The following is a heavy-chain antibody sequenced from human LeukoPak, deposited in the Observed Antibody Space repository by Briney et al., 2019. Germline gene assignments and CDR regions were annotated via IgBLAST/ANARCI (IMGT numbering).Heavy chain of an antibody. J-gene: IGHJ2*01. CDR1: GGSFSGYY. CDR3: ARAGGSNFWYFDL. D-gene: IGHD1-26*01. V-gene: IGHV4-34*01. Sequence: PSETLSLTCAVYGGSFSGYYWSWIRQPPGKGLEWIGEINHSGSTNYNPSLKSRVTISVDTSKNQFSLKLSSVAAADTAVYYCARAGGSNFWYFDLWGRGTLVTVSS. CDR2: INHSGST.